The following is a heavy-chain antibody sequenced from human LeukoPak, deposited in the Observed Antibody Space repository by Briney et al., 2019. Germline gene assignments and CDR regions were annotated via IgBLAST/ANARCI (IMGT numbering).Heavy chain of an antibody. CDR2: VYYTGST. V-gene: IGHV4-61*01. D-gene: IGHD6-13*01. J-gene: IGHJ4*02. Sequence: SETLSLTCTVSGGSISSSSYYWGWIRQPPGKGLEWIGYVYYTGSTNYNPSLKSRVTLSVDTSNNQFSLKLTSVTAADTAVYYCARDRPGGSSLDYWGQGTLVTVSS. CDR1: GGSISSSSYY. CDR3: ARDRPGGSSLDY.